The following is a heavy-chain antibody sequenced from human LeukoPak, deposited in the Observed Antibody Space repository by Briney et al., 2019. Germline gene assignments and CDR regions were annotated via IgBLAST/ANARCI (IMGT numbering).Heavy chain of an antibody. Sequence: GGSLRLSCAASGFTFSSYSMNWVRQAPGKGLEWVSSISSSSYIYYADSVKGRFTISRDNAKNSLYLQMNSLRAEDTAVYYCARDFIVVVPAANYFDYWGQGTLVTVSS. CDR3: ARDFIVVVPAANYFDY. CDR1: GFTFSSYS. CDR2: ISSSSYI. V-gene: IGHV3-21*01. D-gene: IGHD2-2*01. J-gene: IGHJ4*02.